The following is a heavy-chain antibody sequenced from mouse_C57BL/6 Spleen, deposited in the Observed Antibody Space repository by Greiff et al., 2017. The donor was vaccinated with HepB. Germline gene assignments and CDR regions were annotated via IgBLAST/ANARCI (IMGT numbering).Heavy chain of an antibody. J-gene: IGHJ4*01. V-gene: IGHV1-18*01. CDR2: INPNNGGN. CDR3: ARARNDYDVWTYAMDY. CDR1: GYTFTDYN. Sequence: EVQLQQSGPELVKPGASVKIPCKASGYTFTDYNMDWVKQSHGKSLEWIGDINPNNGGNTYNQKFKGKAKLTVDKSSSTAYMELRSLTSEDTAVYYCARARNDYDVWTYAMDYWGQGTSVTVSS. D-gene: IGHD2-4*01.